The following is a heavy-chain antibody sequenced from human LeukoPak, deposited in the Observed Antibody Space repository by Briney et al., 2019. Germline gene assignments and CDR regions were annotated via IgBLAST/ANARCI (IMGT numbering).Heavy chain of an antibody. Sequence: SGGSLRLSCAASGFTLSSSAMTWVRQAPGQGLEWVSSIGSDNKPHYSESVKGRFAISRDNSKNTLDLQMNSLRAEDTAVYYCAQDDYGGNPGAFDIWGQGTMVTVSS. J-gene: IGHJ3*02. V-gene: IGHV3-23*01. D-gene: IGHD4-23*01. CDR3: AQDDYGGNPGAFDI. CDR2: IGSDNKP. CDR1: GFTLSSSA.